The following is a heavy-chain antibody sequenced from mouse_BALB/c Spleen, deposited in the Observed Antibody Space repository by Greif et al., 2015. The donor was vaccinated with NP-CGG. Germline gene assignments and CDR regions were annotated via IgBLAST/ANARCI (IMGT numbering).Heavy chain of an antibody. Sequence: EVMLVESGGGLVQPGGSLRLSCATSGFTFTDYYMSWVRQPPGKALEWLGFIRNKANGYTTEYSASVKGRFTISRDNSQSILDLQMSTLRSEGSASYYCARDSYGNYSYFDVWGAGTAVTFSS. CDR3: ARDSYGNYSYFDV. J-gene: IGHJ1*01. CDR1: GFTFTDYY. V-gene: IGHV7-3*02. CDR2: IRNKANGYTT. D-gene: IGHD2-1*01.